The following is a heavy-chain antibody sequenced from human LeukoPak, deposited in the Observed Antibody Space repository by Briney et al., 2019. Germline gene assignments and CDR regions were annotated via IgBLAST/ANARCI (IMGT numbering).Heavy chain of an antibody. V-gene: IGHV4-39*02. CDR1: GGSISSSSYY. Sequence: PSETLSLTCTVSGGSISSSSYYWGWIRQPPGKGLESIGNIYYSGSTYYKPSLKSRATISVDTSKNQFSLKLSSVSAADTAVYYCARDYGDYQFDHWGQGTLVTVSS. CDR3: ARDYGDYQFDH. CDR2: IYYSGST. D-gene: IGHD4-17*01. J-gene: IGHJ4*02.